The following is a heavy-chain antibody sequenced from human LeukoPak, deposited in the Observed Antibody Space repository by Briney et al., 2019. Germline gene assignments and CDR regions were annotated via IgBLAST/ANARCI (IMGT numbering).Heavy chain of an antibody. J-gene: IGHJ6*03. Sequence: GGSLRLSCAASGFTFISNTLNWVRQAPGKGLEWVASISSSTTYIYYADSVKGRFTISRDNAKNSLDLQMTSLRVEDTAVYYCTRRGSGKSFFNMDVWGRGTTVTVSS. V-gene: IGHV3-21*01. CDR3: TRRGSGKSFFNMDV. CDR2: ISSSTTYI. D-gene: IGHD3-16*01. CDR1: GFTFISNT.